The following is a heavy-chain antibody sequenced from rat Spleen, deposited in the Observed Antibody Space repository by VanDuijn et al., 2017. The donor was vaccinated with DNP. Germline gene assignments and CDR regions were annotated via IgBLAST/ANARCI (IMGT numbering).Heavy chain of an antibody. Sequence: VQLQESGPGLVEPSQSLSLTCSVTGYSITSNYWAWIRKFPGHKLEWMGYINSAGSIEYNPSLKGRISITSDTSKNQFFLQVNSVTTDDTATYYCTRGDILRSFDYWGQGVTVTVSS. D-gene: IGHD1-6*01. CDR3: TRGDILRSFDY. J-gene: IGHJ2*01. CDR1: GYSITSNY. CDR2: INSAGSI. V-gene: IGHV3-3*01.